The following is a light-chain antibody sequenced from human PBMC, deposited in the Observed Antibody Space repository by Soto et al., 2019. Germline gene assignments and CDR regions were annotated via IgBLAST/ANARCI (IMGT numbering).Light chain of an antibody. V-gene: IGKV3-11*01. J-gene: IGKJ4*01. CDR3: QQYNDWPLT. Sequence: EIVLTQSPATLSLSPGERATLSCRASQSVKTFLVWYQQRPGQAPRLLIHDASHRAAGIPARFSGSGSGTEFTLSISSLQSEDFAVYYCQQYNDWPLTFGGGTKVDIK. CDR2: DAS. CDR1: QSVKTF.